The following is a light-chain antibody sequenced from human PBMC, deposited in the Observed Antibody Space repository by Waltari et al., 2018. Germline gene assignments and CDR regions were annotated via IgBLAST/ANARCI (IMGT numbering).Light chain of an antibody. CDR2: HAS. V-gene: IGKV3-15*01. J-gene: IGKJ2*01. Sequence: EIVMTQSPATLSVSPGERATLSCRASQSISIYLAWFQQKPGQAPRLLIYHASTRATGIPARLSGSGSGTEFTLTISSLQSKDFAVYYCQQYYDGRTFGQGTKLEIK. CDR3: QQYYDGRT. CDR1: QSISIY.